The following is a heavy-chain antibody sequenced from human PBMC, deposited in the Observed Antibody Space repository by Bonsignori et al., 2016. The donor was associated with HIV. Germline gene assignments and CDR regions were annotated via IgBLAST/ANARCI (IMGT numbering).Heavy chain of an antibody. CDR2: INSDGTTT. V-gene: IGHV3-74*03. Sequence: EVQLVESGGGLVQPGGSLRLSCAASGLSFSSSWMHWVRQAPGKGLVWVSHINSDGTTTTYLDSVKGRFTISRDNAKNTVYLEMTSLRADDTAVYYFVRDWAFSGYDWGQGTLVSVSS. D-gene: IGHD5-12*01. CDR1: GLSFSSSW. CDR3: VRDWAFSGYD. J-gene: IGHJ4*02.